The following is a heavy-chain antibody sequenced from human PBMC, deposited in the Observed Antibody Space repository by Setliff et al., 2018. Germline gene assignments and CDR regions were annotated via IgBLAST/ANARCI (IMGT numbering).Heavy chain of an antibody. D-gene: IGHD3-10*01. J-gene: IGHJ3*02. Sequence: GGSLRLSCAASGLTFSSDAMTWVRQTPGKGLEWVSAISSSSTYIFYADSVKGRFTISRDNARNALYLQMNSLRAEDTAVYYCARDLNRWFGEFAFDIWGQGTMVTVS. CDR2: ISSSSTYI. V-gene: IGHV3-21*04. CDR3: ARDLNRWFGEFAFDI. CDR1: GLTFSSDA.